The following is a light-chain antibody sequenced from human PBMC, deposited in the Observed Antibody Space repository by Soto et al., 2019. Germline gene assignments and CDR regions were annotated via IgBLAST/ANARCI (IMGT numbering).Light chain of an antibody. CDR1: RDISNS. J-gene: IGKJ1*01. V-gene: IGKV1-12*01. Sequence: DIQMTQSPSSVPASVGDRLTITCRASRDISNSLAWYQQTPGKAPKLLLRGASSLHRGVPSRFSGGGAGTEFTLNISSLQPEDFATYYCQQTSAFPRTFGQGTKVDVK. CDR2: GAS. CDR3: QQTSAFPRT.